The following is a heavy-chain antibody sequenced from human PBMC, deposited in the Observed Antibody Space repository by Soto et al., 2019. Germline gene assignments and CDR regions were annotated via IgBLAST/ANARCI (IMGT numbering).Heavy chain of an antibody. V-gene: IGHV6-1*01. CDR3: ASAQPGPVPFVY. Sequence: SQTLSLTCAISVDSVSSNSAAWNWIRQSPSRGLEWLGRTYYRSKWYNDYAVSVKSRITINPDTSKNQFSLQLNSVTPQDTAVAYSASAQPGPVPFVYRGQGTLVTVSS. CDR1: VDSVSSNSAA. CDR2: TYYRSKWYN. J-gene: IGHJ4*02. D-gene: IGHD6-19*01.